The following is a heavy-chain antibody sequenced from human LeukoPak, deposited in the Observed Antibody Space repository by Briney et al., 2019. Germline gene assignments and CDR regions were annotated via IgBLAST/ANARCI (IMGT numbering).Heavy chain of an antibody. D-gene: IGHD2-2*03. CDR3: ARDLVVIVVVPAAF. J-gene: IGHJ4*02. Sequence: GASVKVSCKASGYTFTSYGISWVRQAPGQGLEWMGWISAYNGNTNYAQKLQGRVTMTTDTSTSTAYMELRSLRSDDTAVYYCARDLVVIVVVPAAFWGQGTLVTVSS. CDR1: GYTFTSYG. V-gene: IGHV1-18*01. CDR2: ISAYNGNT.